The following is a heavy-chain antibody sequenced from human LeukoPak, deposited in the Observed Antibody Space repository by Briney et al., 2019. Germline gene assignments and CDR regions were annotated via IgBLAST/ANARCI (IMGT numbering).Heavy chain of an antibody. CDR3: ARGLWWCSTRRGCWFDP. CDR2: INHSGST. V-gene: IGHV4-34*01. CDR1: GGSFSGYY. D-gene: IGHD2-8*02. Sequence: PSETLSLTCAVYGGSFSGYYWSWIRQLPGKGLEWIGEINHSGSTNYNPSLKSRVTISVDTSKNQFSLKLSSVTAADTAVYYCARGLWWCSTRRGCWFDPWGQGTLVTVSS. J-gene: IGHJ5*02.